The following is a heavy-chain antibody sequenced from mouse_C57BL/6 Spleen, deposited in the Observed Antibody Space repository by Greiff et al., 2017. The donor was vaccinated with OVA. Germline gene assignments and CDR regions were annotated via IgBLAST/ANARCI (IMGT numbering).Heavy chain of an antibody. V-gene: IGHV1-18*01. CDR1: GYTFTDYN. CDR3: ARYYYGSSYVGYFDV. Sequence: EVQLQQSGPELVKPGASVKIPCKASGYTFTDYNMDWVKQSHGKSLEWIGDINPNNGGTIYNQKFKGKATLTVDKSSSTAYMELRSLTSEDTAVYYCARYYYGSSYVGYFDVWGTGTTVTVSS. J-gene: IGHJ1*03. CDR2: INPNNGGT. D-gene: IGHD1-1*01.